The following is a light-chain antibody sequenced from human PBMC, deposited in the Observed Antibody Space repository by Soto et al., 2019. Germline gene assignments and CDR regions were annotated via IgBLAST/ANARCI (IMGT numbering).Light chain of an antibody. CDR3: LQDSNYPLT. CDR2: AAS. J-gene: IGKJ4*01. Sequence: IQMTQSPSTLSASVGDRVNITCRASQGIGNDLGWYQQKPGKAPKLLIYAASNLPSGVPSRFSGSGSGTYFTLTISGLQPDDFATYYCLQDSNYPLTFGGGTKVDIK. V-gene: IGKV1-6*01. CDR1: QGIGND.